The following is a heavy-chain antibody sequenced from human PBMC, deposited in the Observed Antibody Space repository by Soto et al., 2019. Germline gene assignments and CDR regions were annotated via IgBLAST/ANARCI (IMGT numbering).Heavy chain of an antibody. CDR2: INAGNGNT. J-gene: IGHJ4*02. D-gene: IGHD3-10*01. CDR3: ARDSPLWFGELSRDHFDY. V-gene: IGHV1-3*01. CDR1: GYTFTSYA. Sequence: ASVKVSCKASGYTFTSYAMHWVRQAPGQRLEWMGWINAGNGNTKYSQKFQGRVTITRDTSASTAYMELSSLRSEDTAVYYCARDSPLWFGELSRDHFDYWVQGTLVTVSS.